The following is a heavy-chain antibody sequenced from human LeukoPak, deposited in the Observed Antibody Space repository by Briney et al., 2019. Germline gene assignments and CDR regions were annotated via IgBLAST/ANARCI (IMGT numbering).Heavy chain of an antibody. J-gene: IGHJ6*03. V-gene: IGHV3-49*04. D-gene: IGHD2-2*01. CDR2: IRSKAYGGTT. CDR1: GFTFGDYA. Sequence: PGGSLRLSCTASGFTFGDYAMSWVRQAPGKGLEWVGFIRSKAYGGTTEYAASVKGRFTISRDDSKSIVYLQMNSLKTEDTAVYYCTRVPRNIVVVPAAITSQYYYYYYMDVWGKGTTVTVSS. CDR3: TRVPRNIVVVPAAITSQYYYYYYMDV.